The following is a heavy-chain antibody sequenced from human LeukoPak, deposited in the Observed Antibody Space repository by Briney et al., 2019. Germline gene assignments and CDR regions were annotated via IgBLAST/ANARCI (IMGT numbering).Heavy chain of an antibody. V-gene: IGHV1-2*02. CDR1: GYTFTGNY. J-gene: IGHJ4*02. CDR3: ARDPGAIYFDH. Sequence: ASVKVSCKTSGYTFTGNYLHWLRHAPGQGLEWMGWINPNNGGTNYAQKFQGRVTMTRDTSVTTAYMELSRLRSDDTAVYYCARDPGAIYFDHWGQGTLVTVSS. CDR2: INPNNGGT.